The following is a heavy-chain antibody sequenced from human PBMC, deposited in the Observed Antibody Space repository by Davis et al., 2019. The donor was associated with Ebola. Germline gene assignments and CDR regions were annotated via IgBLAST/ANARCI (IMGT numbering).Heavy chain of an antibody. J-gene: IGHJ6*02. CDR2: IQTNANGGTT. D-gene: IGHD1-26*01. V-gene: IGHV3-15*07. CDR3: ARENYHGMDL. CDR1: GFTFSNDW. Sequence: GGSLRLSCVASGFTFSNDWMNWVRQAPGKGLEWVAHIQTNANGGTTDYSAPVKGRFTISRDDSKSTLYLQMNSLKTEDTAVYYCARENYHGMDLWGQGTTVTVSS.